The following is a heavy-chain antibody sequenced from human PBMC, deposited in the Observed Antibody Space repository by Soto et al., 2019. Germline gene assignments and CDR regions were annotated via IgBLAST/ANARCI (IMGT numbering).Heavy chain of an antibody. D-gene: IGHD5-12*01. CDR3: AKGIYSGYDSSFDY. CDR2: ISGSGGST. J-gene: IGHJ4*02. CDR1: GFTFSNYA. Sequence: GGSLRLSCAASGFTFSNYAMNWVRQAPGKGLEWVSAISGSGGSTYYADSVKGRFTISRDNSKNTLYLQMNSLRAEDTAVYYCAKGIYSGYDSSFDYWGQGTLVTVSS. V-gene: IGHV3-23*01.